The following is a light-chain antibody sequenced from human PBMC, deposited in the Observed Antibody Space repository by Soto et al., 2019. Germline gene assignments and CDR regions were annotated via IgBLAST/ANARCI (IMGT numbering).Light chain of an antibody. Sequence: QSALTQPPSASGSPGHSVTISCTGPSSDVGGYNYVSWYQQHPGKAPKLMIYEVSKRPSGVPDRFSGSKSGNTASLTVSGLQAEDEADYYCSSYAGSNNLGVFGGGTQLTVL. J-gene: IGLJ2*01. CDR3: SSYAGSNNLGV. CDR2: EVS. CDR1: SSDVGGYNY. V-gene: IGLV2-8*01.